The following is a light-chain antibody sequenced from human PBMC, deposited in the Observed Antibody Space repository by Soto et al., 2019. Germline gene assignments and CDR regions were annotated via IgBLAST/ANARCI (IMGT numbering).Light chain of an antibody. J-gene: IGLJ1*01. CDR2: GNS. V-gene: IGLV1-40*01. Sequence: QSVLTQPPSVCGAPGQRVTISCTGSSSNIGAGYDVHWYQQLPGTAPKLLIYGNSNRPSGVPDRFSGSKSGTSASLAITGLQAEDEADYYCQSYDSSLSGYVFGTGTKVTV. CDR1: SSNIGAGYD. CDR3: QSYDSSLSGYV.